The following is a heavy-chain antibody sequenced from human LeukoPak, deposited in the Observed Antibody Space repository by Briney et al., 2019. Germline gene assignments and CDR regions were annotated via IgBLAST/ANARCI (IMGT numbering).Heavy chain of an antibody. CDR3: AARDCSTTSCYGGLFDY. V-gene: IGHV3-23*01. CDR2: ISGSGGST. CDR1: GFTFSSYA. J-gene: IGHJ4*02. Sequence: GGSLRLSCAASGFTFSSYAMSWVRQAPGKGLEWVSAISGSGGSTYYADSVKGRFTISRDNSKNTLYLQMNSLRAEDTAVYYCAARDCSTTSCYGGLFDYWGQGTLVTVSS. D-gene: IGHD2-2*01.